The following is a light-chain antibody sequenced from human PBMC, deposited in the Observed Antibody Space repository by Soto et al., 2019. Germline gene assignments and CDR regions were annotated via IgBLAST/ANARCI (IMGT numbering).Light chain of an antibody. CDR3: QQLNSYPYPT. V-gene: IGKV1-9*01. Sequence: DIQLTQSPSFLSASVGDRVTITCRASQGISSYLAWYQQKPGKAPKLLIYAASTLQSGVPSRFSGSGSGTEFTLTTSSLQPEDFATYYCQQLNSYPYPTFGPGTKVDIK. J-gene: IGKJ3*01. CDR1: QGISSY. CDR2: AAS.